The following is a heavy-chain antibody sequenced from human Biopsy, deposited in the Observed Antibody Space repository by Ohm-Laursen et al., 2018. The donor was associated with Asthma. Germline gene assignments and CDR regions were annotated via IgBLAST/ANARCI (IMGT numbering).Heavy chain of an antibody. V-gene: IGHV1-24*01. CDR3: ASDFPKDYVRYNFQF. J-gene: IGHJ4*02. Sequence: ASVKVSCKISGYSLTDLSMHWVRQAPGRGLEWMGGHDHEEGGTVNARRFQGRVTMTEDTSTDTDYMELSSLSSDDTAVYYCASDFPKDYVRYNFQFWGQGTLVTVSS. CDR2: HDHEEGGT. D-gene: IGHD4-17*01. CDR1: GYSLTDLS.